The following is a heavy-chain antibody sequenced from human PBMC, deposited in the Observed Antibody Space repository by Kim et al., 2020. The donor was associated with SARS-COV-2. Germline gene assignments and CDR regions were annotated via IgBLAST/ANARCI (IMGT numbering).Heavy chain of an antibody. CDR1: GFTFNDYT. CDR2: ISWDTST. J-gene: IGHJ4*01. CDR3: ARGGGSGSYWGYYFDY. V-gene: IGHV3-43*01. Sequence: GRSLRLSCAASGFTFNDYTMHWVRQAPGKGLEWVSLISWDTSTYYAVSVKGRFTISRDNSKNSLYLQMNSLRTEDTAFYYCARGGGSGSYWGYYFDYWG. D-gene: IGHD3-10*01.